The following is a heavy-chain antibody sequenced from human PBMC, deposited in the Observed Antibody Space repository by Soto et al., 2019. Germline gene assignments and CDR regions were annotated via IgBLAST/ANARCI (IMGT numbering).Heavy chain of an antibody. CDR3: AKDIPDEPGAFDY. D-gene: IGHD1-26*01. CDR2: ISWNSGSI. Sequence: PGGSLRLSCAASGFTFDDYAMHWVRQAPGKGLEWVSGISWNSGSIGYADSVKGRFTISRDNAKNSLYLQMNSLRAEDTALYYCAKDIPDEPGAFDYWGQGTLVTVSS. J-gene: IGHJ4*02. V-gene: IGHV3-9*01. CDR1: GFTFDDYA.